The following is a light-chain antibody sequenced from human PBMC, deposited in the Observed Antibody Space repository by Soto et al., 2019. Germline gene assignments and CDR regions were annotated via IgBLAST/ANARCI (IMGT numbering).Light chain of an antibody. CDR3: QHYNALPLT. CDR1: QSVATN. V-gene: IGKV3-15*01. CDR2: GAY. Sequence: EKVMTQSPATLSVSPGERVTLSCRASQSVATNLAWYQQKPGQAPRLLISGAYIRATGIPDRFIGSGSGTEFTLTITSLQSEDFAVYYCQHYNALPLTFGQGTKVEIK. J-gene: IGKJ1*01.